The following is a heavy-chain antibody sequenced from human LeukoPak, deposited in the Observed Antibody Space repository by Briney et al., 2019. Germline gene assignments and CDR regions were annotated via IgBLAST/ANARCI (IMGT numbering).Heavy chain of an antibody. Sequence: GGSLRLSCAASGFTFSSYGMNWVRQAPGKRLEWVSYISSSSGSIYYADSVKGRFTISRDNAENSLYLQMNSLRDEDTAVYYCARAMRSGYDYWGQGTLVTVSS. V-gene: IGHV3-48*02. CDR3: ARAMRSGYDY. J-gene: IGHJ4*02. D-gene: IGHD5-12*01. CDR2: ISSSSGSI. CDR1: GFTFSSYG.